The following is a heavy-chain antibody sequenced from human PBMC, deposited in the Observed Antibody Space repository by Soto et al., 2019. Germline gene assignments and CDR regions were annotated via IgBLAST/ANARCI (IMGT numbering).Heavy chain of an antibody. Sequence: KTSETLSLTCDVSGGSITTSVLWTWVRQFPGRGLEWIGEIAHDGHTNYNPSLSGRVTMSVDLSNSQFSLNVASVNAASTAGYFCAGGRDYDDWGQGTQVTVSS. J-gene: IGHJ1*01. D-gene: IGHD4-17*01. CDR3: AGGRDYDD. CDR1: GGSITTSVL. CDR2: IAHDGHT. V-gene: IGHV4-4*02.